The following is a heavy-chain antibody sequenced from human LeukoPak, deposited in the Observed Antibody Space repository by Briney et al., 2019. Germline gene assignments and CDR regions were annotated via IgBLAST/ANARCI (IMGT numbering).Heavy chain of an antibody. J-gene: IGHJ5*02. CDR2: IRYDGIYK. CDR3: AKDPEKGLAVARLEH. V-gene: IGHV3-30*02. CDR1: EFTFNNNG. Sequence: GGSLRLSCAASEFTFNNNGMHWVRQAPGKGLEGVAFIRYDGIYKYYADSVKGRFTIFRDKSKTTLFLQMDSLRAEDTAVYYCAKDPEKGLAVARLEHWGQGTLVTVSS. D-gene: IGHD6-19*01.